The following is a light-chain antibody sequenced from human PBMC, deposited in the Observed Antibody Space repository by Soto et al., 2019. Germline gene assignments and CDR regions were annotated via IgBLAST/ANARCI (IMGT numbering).Light chain of an antibody. CDR2: WAS. CDR1: QSVLYSSNNKNH. J-gene: IGKJ4*01. CDR3: QQYYRSPF. Sequence: IVMTQSPDSLAVSLGERATINCKSSQSVLYSSNNKNHLAWYQQKPGQPPKLLISWASTRESGVPDRFTGSGSGTDFTLTISRLHTEDVAVYYCQQYYRSPFFGGGTKVEIK. V-gene: IGKV4-1*01.